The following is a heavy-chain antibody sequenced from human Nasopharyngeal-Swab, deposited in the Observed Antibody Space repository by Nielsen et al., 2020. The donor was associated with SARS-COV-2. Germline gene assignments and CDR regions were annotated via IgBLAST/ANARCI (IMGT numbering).Heavy chain of an antibody. V-gene: IGHV4-34*01. D-gene: IGHD6-13*01. CDR2: INHSGST. CDR3: ARGLIAAAGRFDP. J-gene: IGHJ5*02. Sequence: VSLRLSCAVYGGSFSGYYWSWIRQPPGKGLELIGEINHSGSTNYNPSLKSRVTISVDTSKNQFSLKLSSVTAADTAVYYCARGLIAAAGRFDPWGQGTLVTVSS. CDR1: GGSFSGYY.